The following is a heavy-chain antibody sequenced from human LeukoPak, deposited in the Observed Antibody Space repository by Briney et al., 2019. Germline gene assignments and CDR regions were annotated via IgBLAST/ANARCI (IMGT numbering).Heavy chain of an antibody. Sequence: SETLSLTCTVSGGSISSGSYYWSWIRQPAGKGLEWIGRIYTSGSTNYNPSLKSRVTISVDTSKNQFSLKLSSVTAADTAVYYSARRPWMSLGGYYFDYWGQGTLVTVSS. V-gene: IGHV4-61*02. CDR3: ARRPWMSLGGYYFDY. CDR1: GGSISSGSYY. J-gene: IGHJ4*02. CDR2: IYTSGST. D-gene: IGHD3-16*01.